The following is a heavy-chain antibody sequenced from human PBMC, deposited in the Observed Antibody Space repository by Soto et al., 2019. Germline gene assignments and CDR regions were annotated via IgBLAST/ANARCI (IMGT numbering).Heavy chain of an antibody. Sequence: ALAKVSCPDSGFTFTSPAMRWVRQERGQRLAWMGWINAGNGNTEDSQKFQGRVTITRDTSASTAYLELSSLRSEDTAVYYCARGGTRVYSSGPWYFDYWGQGTLVTVSA. CDR2: INAGNGNT. CDR1: GFTFTSPA. V-gene: IGHV1-3*01. D-gene: IGHD6-19*01. J-gene: IGHJ4*02. CDR3: ARGGTRVYSSGPWYFDY.